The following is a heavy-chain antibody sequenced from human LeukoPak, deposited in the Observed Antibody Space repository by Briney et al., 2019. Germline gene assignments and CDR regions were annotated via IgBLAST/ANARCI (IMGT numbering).Heavy chain of an antibody. CDR3: ARGRTYRSSSWFDP. CDR2: ISYSGNT. J-gene: IGHJ5*02. CDR1: GGSISNYY. V-gene: IGHV4-59*01. D-gene: IGHD6-6*01. Sequence: SETLSLTCTVSGGSISNYYWSWIRQPPGKGLEWIGYISYSGNTNYNPSLKSRVTVSVDTSKNQFSLKLSSVTAADTAVYYCARGRTYRSSSWFDPWGQGTLVTVSS.